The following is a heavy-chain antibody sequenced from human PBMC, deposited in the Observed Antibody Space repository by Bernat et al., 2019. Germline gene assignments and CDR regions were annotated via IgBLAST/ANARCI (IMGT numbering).Heavy chain of an antibody. CDR2: ISYDGSNK. V-gene: IGHV3-30-3*01. D-gene: IGHD2-15*01. Sequence: QVQLVESGGGVVQPGRSLRPSCPASGFTFSSYAMHWVRQAPGKGLGWVAVISYDGSNKYYADSVKGRFTISRDNSKNTLYLQMNSLRAEDTAVYYCARDVLGYCSGGSCSHVYWGQGTLVTVSS. CDR3: ARDVLGYCSGGSCSHVY. CDR1: GFTFSSYA. J-gene: IGHJ4*02.